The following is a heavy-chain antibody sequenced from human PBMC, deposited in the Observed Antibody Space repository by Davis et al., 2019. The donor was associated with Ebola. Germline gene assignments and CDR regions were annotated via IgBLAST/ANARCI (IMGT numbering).Heavy chain of an antibody. D-gene: IGHD2-15*01. CDR1: GGSISSGSYY. Sequence: PSETLSLTCTVSGGSISSGSYYWSWIRQPAGKGLEWIGHIYTSGSTNYNPSLKSRVTISVDTSKNQFSLKLSSVTAADTAVYYCARGGPGWFDPWGQGTLVTVSS. CDR3: ARGGPGWFDP. V-gene: IGHV4-61*09. J-gene: IGHJ5*02. CDR2: IYTSGST.